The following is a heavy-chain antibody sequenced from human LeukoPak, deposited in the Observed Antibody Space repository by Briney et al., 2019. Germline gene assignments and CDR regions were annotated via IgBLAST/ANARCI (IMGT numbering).Heavy chain of an antibody. CDR2: ISYDGSNK. Sequence: GGSLRLSCAASGFTFSSYAMHCVRQAPGKGLEWVAVISYDGSNKYYADSVKGRFTISRDNSKNTLYLQMNSLRAEDTAVYYCARDLVGFDYWGQGTLVTVSS. D-gene: IGHD1-26*01. V-gene: IGHV3-30-3*01. CDR1: GFTFSSYA. J-gene: IGHJ4*02. CDR3: ARDLVGFDY.